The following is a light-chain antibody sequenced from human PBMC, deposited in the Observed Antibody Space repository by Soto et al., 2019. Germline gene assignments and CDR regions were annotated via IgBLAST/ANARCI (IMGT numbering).Light chain of an antibody. CDR2: DAS. CDR3: QQYGGSPPWT. J-gene: IGKJ1*01. Sequence: EIVLTQSPGTLSLSPGERATLSCRASQSVSGNYLAWYRQKPGQAPRLLIYDASSRATGIPDRFSGSGSWTDFTLTIIRLEPEDFTVYYCQQYGGSPPWTFGQGTKVEIK. V-gene: IGKV3-20*01. CDR1: QSVSGNY.